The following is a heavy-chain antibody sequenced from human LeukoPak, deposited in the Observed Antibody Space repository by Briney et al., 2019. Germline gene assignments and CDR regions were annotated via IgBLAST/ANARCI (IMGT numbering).Heavy chain of an antibody. CDR2: INPSGGST. Sequence: ASVKVSCKASGYTFTSYYMHWVRQAPGQGLEWMGMINPSGGSTSYAQKFQGRVTITADESTSTAYMELSSLRSEDTAVYYCARDNGGTAMAYYYYYYMDVWGKGTTVTVSS. V-gene: IGHV1-46*01. CDR3: ARDNGGTAMAYYYYYYMDV. D-gene: IGHD5-18*01. CDR1: GYTFTSYY. J-gene: IGHJ6*03.